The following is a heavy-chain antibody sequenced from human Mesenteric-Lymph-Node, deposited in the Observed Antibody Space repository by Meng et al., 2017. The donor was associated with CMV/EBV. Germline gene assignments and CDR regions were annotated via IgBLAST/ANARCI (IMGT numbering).Heavy chain of an antibody. D-gene: IGHD6-13*01. J-gene: IGHJ4*02. CDR1: TFTSFD. CDR3: ARGRGDYSSSWYAFSGY. Sequence: TFTSFDINWVRQATGQGLEWMGWMNPNSGSTGYAQKFQGRVTMTRSTSISTAYMELSSLTSEDTAVYYCARGRGDYSSSWYAFSGYWGQGTLVTVSS. V-gene: IGHV1-8*01. CDR2: MNPNSGST.